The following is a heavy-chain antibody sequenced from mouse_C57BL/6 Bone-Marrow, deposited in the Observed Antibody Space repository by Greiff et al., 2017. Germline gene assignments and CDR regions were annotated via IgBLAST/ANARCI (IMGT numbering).Heavy chain of an antibody. D-gene: IGHD2-4*01. CDR3: ARSGLRRTEYYFDY. J-gene: IGHJ2*01. CDR2: IYPGGGYT. Sequence: QVHVKQSGAELVRPGTSVKMSCKASGSTFTNYWIGWAKQRPGHGLEWIGDIYPGGGYTNYNEKFKGKATLTADKSSSTAYMQFSSLTSEDSAIYYCARSGLRRTEYYFDYWGQGTTLTVSS. CDR1: GSTFTNYW. V-gene: IGHV1-63*01.